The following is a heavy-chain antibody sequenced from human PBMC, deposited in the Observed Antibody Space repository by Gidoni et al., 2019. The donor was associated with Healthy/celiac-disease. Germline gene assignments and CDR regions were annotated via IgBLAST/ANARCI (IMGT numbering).Heavy chain of an antibody. J-gene: IGHJ3*02. V-gene: IGHV3-66*01. CDR1: GFTVSSNY. Sequence: EVQLVESGGGLVQPGGSLRLSCAASGFTVSSNYMSWVRQAPGQGLGWVSGIYSGGSTYYADSVKGRFTISRDNSKNTLYLQMNSLRAEDTAVYYGAREKLWIQLWLGAFDIWGQGTMVTVSS. CDR3: AREKLWIQLWLGAFDI. D-gene: IGHD5-18*01. CDR2: IYSGGST.